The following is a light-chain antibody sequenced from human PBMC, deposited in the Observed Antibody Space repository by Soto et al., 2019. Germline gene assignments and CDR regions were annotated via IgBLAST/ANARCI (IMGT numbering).Light chain of an antibody. CDR3: SSYRATSTLWV. CDR1: SSDVGAYNY. CDR2: DVN. J-gene: IGLJ3*02. Sequence: QSVMTQPASVSGSPGQSITISCTGTSSDVGAYNYVCWYQQHPGKAPKLMIYDVNNRPSGVSTRFSGSKSGNTASLTISGLQAEDESEYYCSSYRATSTLWVFGGGTQLTVL. V-gene: IGLV2-14*03.